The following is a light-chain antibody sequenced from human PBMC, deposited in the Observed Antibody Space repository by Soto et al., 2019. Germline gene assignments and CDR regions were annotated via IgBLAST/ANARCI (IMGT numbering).Light chain of an antibody. CDR2: KVS. V-gene: IGKV2-30*02. CDR3: MHATHRPPT. J-gene: IGKJ1*01. CDR1: QSLVHYNGDTI. Sequence: AVMTQSTLSLPVTVGQPAPISCRSSQSLVHYNGDTIFNWYLQRPGQSPRRLIYKVSNRDSGVPDRFSGSGSGTDFTLKISRXEAEDVGVNYCMHATHRPPTLGQGTKVYIK.